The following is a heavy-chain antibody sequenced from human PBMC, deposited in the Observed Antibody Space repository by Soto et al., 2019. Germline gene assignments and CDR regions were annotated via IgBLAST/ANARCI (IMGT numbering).Heavy chain of an antibody. V-gene: IGHV4-59*11. D-gene: IGHD6-19*01. CDR3: ARVGSSGWSPDY. CDR1: GGSISGHY. CDR2: IFYSGST. J-gene: IGHJ4*02. Sequence: SETLSLTCTVSGGSISGHYWTWIRQSPGKGLEWIGYIFYSGSTNYNPSLKSRVTISVDTSKNQFPLKLSSVAAADTAVYYCARVGSSGWSPDYWGQGTLVTVSS.